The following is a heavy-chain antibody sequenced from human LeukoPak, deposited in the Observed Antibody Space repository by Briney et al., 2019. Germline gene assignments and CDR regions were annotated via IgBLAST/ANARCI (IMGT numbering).Heavy chain of an antibody. CDR2: IYTSGST. CDR1: GGSISSDY. CDR3: ARAKDILTPTDAFDI. V-gene: IGHV4-4*07. D-gene: IGHD3-9*01. J-gene: IGHJ3*02. Sequence: SETLSLTCTVSGGSISSDYWSWIRQPAGKGLEWIGRIYTSGSTNYNPSLKSRVTISVDKSKNQFSLKLSSVTAADTAVYYCARAKDILTPTDAFDIWGQGTMVTVSS.